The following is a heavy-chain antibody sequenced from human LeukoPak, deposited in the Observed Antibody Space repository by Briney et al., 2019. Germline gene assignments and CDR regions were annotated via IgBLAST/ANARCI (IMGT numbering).Heavy chain of an antibody. V-gene: IGHV1-2*02. Sequence: ASVKVSCKTSGYTFTDYYMHWVRQAPGQGLEWMGWINPNSGVTNYAQKFQGRLTMTRDTSISTAYMELSSLRSDDTAVYYCARQVGGSFDYWGQGTLVTVSS. CDR3: ARQVGGSFDY. J-gene: IGHJ4*02. CDR1: GYTFTDYY. CDR2: INPNSGVT. D-gene: IGHD3-10*01.